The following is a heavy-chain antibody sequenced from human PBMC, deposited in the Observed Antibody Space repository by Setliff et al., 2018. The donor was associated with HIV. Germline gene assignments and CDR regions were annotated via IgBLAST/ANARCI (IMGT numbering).Heavy chain of an antibody. D-gene: IGHD1-26*01. J-gene: IGHJ4*02. V-gene: IGHV3-30*02. CDR3: ARDPGGREFDY. CDR2: VRFDGNDK. Sequence: PGGSLRLSCAAPGIIFSNYGMHWVRQAPGKGLEWVAYVRFDGNDKYYRDSVKGRFTISRDNHKKTLSLQMNSLRAEDTAVYFCARDPGGREFDYWGQGTLVTVSS. CDR1: GIIFSNYG.